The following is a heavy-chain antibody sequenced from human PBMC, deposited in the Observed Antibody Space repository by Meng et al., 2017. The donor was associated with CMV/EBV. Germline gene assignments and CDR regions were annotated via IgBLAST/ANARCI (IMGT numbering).Heavy chain of an antibody. J-gene: IGHJ6*02. CDR3: ARDIASYYYDSSGYPNLYYYYGMDV. CDR2: TYYRSKWYN. CDR1: GDSVSSNSAA. V-gene: IGHV6-1*01. Sequence: QTRSLTGAISGDSVSSNSAAWNWSRQSPSRGLEWLGRTYYRSKWYNDYAVSVKSRITINPDTSKNQFSLQLNSVTPEDTAVYYCARDIASYYYDSSGYPNLYYYYGMDVWGQGTTVTVSS. D-gene: IGHD3-22*01.